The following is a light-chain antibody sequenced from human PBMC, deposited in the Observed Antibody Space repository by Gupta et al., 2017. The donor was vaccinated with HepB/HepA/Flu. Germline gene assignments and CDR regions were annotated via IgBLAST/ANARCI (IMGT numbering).Light chain of an antibody. CDR3: QHEFNTPRT. Sequence: DIVMTQCPDSLAVSLGERATINCRSSQSVLDNSNGKNYLAWYQQKPGQPPRLLISWASTREYGVPDRFDGRGYGTDFTLAISRRRAEDVAVYYCQHEFNTPRTFGQGTKVEIK. J-gene: IGKJ1*01. V-gene: IGKV4-1*01. CDR2: WAS. CDR1: QSVLDNSNGKNY.